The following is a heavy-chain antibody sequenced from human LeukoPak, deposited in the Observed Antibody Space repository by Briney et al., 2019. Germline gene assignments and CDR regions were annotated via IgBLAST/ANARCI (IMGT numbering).Heavy chain of an antibody. J-gene: IGHJ4*02. D-gene: IGHD2-2*01. V-gene: IGHV1-2*04. Sequence: GASVKVSCKASGGTFSSYAISWVRQAPGQGLEWMGWINPNSGGTNYAQKFQGWVTMTRDTSISTAYMELSRLRSDDTAVYYCARAPEYQLLWHYFDYWGQGTLVTVSS. CDR1: GGTFSSYA. CDR2: INPNSGGT. CDR3: ARAPEYQLLWHYFDY.